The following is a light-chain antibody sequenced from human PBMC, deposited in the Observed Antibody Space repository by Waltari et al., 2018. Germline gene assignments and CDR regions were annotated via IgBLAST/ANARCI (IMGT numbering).Light chain of an antibody. CDR1: ALAKQF. V-gene: IGLV3-25*03. CDR2: KDS. Sequence: SYELRQPPSVSVSPGQTARITCSGDALAKQFGDWYQQKPGQAPVMVIYKDSERPSGIPERFSGSSSGTTVTLTIIGVQAEDEADYYCQSGDNGGGSPYVLFGGGTKVTVL. J-gene: IGLJ2*01. CDR3: QSGDNGGGSPYVL.